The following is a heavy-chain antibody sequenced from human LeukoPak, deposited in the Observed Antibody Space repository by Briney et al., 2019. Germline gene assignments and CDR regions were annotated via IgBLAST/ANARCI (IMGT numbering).Heavy chain of an antibody. CDR1: GGSMSSYY. Sequence: SETLSLTCTVSGGSMSSYYWSWIRQPPGKGLEWIGSIYYSGSTNYNPSLKSRVTISVDMSKNQFSLKLRFVTAADTAVYYCARASHKSHDTIYGMDVWGQGTTVTVSS. D-gene: IGHD3-9*01. CDR2: IYYSGST. J-gene: IGHJ6*02. CDR3: ARASHKSHDTIYGMDV. V-gene: IGHV4-59*08.